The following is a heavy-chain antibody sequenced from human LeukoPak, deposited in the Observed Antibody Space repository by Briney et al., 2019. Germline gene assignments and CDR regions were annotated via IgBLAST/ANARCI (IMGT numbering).Heavy chain of an antibody. CDR2: IYHSGST. Sequence: SETLSLTCTVSGYSISSGYYWGWIRQPPGKGLEWIGSIYHSGSTYYNPSLKSRVTISVDTSKNQFSLKLSSVTAADTAVYYCARVGGGWGNWFDPWGQGTLVTVSS. CDR1: GYSISSGYY. V-gene: IGHV4-38-2*02. J-gene: IGHJ5*02. CDR3: ARVGGGWGNWFDP. D-gene: IGHD6-19*01.